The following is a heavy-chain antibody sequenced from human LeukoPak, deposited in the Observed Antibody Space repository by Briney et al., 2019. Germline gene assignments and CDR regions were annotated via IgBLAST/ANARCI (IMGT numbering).Heavy chain of an antibody. CDR3: ARGYCSGGGCYSGWYFDL. Sequence: NTSETLSLTCAVYGGSFGTYYWTWIRQPPGKGLEWIGEINHSGSTNYNPSLKSRVTISIDTSKDQFSLKLSSVTAADTAVYYCARGYCSGGGCYSGWYFDLWGRGTLVTVSS. CDR1: GGSFGTYY. D-gene: IGHD2-15*01. V-gene: IGHV4-34*01. CDR2: INHSGST. J-gene: IGHJ2*01.